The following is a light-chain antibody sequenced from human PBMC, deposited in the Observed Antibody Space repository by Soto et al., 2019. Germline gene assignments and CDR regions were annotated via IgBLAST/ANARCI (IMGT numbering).Light chain of an antibody. Sequence: EIVLTHSPGTLSLSPWEIATLSCRASQSVSSSYLAWYQQKPGQAPRLLIYGASSRATGIPDRFSGSGSGTDFTLTISRLEPEDFAVYYSQQYRSSPRGFGQGTKVDIK. CDR1: QSVSSSY. V-gene: IGKV3-20*01. CDR3: QQYRSSPRG. J-gene: IGKJ1*01. CDR2: GAS.